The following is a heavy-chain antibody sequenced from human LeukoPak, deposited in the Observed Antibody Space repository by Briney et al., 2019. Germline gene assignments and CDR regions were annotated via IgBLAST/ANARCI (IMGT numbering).Heavy chain of an antibody. CDR2: INSDGSST. J-gene: IGHJ5*02. CDR3: AREYFGSGSYYNLNWFDP. V-gene: IGHV3-74*01. D-gene: IGHD3-10*01. Sequence: TGGPLRLSCAASGFTFSSYWMHWVRQAPGKGLVWVSRINSDGSSTSYADSVKGRFTISRDNAKNTLYLQMNSLRAEDTAVYYCAREYFGSGSYYNLNWFDPWGQGTLVTVSS. CDR1: GFTFSSYW.